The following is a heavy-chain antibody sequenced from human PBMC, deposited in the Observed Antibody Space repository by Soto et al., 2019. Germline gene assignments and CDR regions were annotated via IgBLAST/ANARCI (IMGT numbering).Heavy chain of an antibody. CDR3: ARSVEGHFGY. J-gene: IGHJ4*02. Sequence: EVQLVQSGGGLVRPGESLRLSCAASGFQFNIYSMNWIRQAPGKGLEWVSYITSDTLTIRYADSVRGRFIISRDNAGNSVFLQMNSLRDEDTATYYCARSVEGHFGYWGQGALVTVSS. D-gene: IGHD6-19*01. CDR1: GFQFNIYS. CDR2: ITSDTLTI. V-gene: IGHV3-48*02.